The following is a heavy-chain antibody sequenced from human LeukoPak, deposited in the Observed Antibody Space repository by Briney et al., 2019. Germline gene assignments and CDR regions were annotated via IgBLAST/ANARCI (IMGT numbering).Heavy chain of an antibody. Sequence: SETLSLTCTVSGGSISTSSYYWGWIRQPPGKGLEWVGSIFYSGSTYYNPSLKRRVTISVDTSKNQFSLELSSVSAADTAVYYCARFSYDFWSGYHVGYFDHWGQGTLVTVSS. CDR3: ARFSYDFWSGYHVGYFDH. D-gene: IGHD3-3*01. J-gene: IGHJ4*02. V-gene: IGHV4-39*01. CDR2: IFYSGST. CDR1: GGSISTSSYY.